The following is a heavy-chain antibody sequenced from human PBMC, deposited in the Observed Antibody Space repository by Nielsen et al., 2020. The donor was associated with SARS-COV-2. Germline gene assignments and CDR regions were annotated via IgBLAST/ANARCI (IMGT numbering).Heavy chain of an antibody. D-gene: IGHD6-13*01. Sequence: SLKISCAASGFTFSSYWMSWVRQAPGKGLEWVSGISWNSGSIGYADSVKGRFTISRDNAKNSLYLQMNSLRAEDTALYYCAKDYTEYSSSWSYFDYWGQGTLVTVSS. CDR3: AKDYTEYSSSWSYFDY. J-gene: IGHJ4*02. CDR1: GFTFSSYW. V-gene: IGHV3-9*01. CDR2: ISWNSGSI.